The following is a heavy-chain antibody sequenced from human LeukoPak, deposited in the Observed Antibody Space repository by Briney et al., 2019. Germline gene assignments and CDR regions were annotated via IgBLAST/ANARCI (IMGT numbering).Heavy chain of an antibody. CDR1: GFSLSAYW. V-gene: IGHV3-7*01. D-gene: IGHD1-26*01. CDR3: ASLLYSGSSLDY. J-gene: IGHJ4*02. CDR2: INRDGSQK. Sequence: GALRLSCAASGFSLSAYWMTWVRQAPGKGLEWVANINRDGSQKNHVDSVKGRFTISRDNAENSLFLQMNSLRAEDTAVYYCASLLYSGSSLDYWGQGTLVIVSS.